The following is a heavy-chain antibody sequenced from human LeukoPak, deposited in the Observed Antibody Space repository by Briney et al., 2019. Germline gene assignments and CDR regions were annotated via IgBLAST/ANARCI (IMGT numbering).Heavy chain of an antibody. D-gene: IGHD3-22*01. CDR3: ARGAYYHDSSGLEGGYYMDV. V-gene: IGHV1-69*13. Sequence: SVKVSCKVSGYTLTELSMHWVRQAPGQGLEWMGGIIPMFATAHYAQRFQGRVTITADESTSTVYMELNSLRSEDTAVYYCARGAYYHDSSGLEGGYYMDVWGKGTTVTISS. CDR1: GYTLTELS. CDR2: IIPMFATA. J-gene: IGHJ6*03.